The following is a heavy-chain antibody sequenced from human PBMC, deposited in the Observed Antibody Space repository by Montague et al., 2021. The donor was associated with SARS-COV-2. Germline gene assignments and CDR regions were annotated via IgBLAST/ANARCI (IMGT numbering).Heavy chain of an antibody. CDR2: ISYDGSNK. D-gene: IGHD1-26*01. CDR3: ARAKGGSYYSGMDV. Sequence: SLRLSCAASGFTFSSYAMHWVRQAPGKGLEWVAVISYDGSNKYYADSVKGRFTISRDNSKNTLYLQMNSLRVEDTAVYYCARAKGGSYYSGMDVWGQGTTVTVSS. CDR1: GFTFSSYA. J-gene: IGHJ6*02. V-gene: IGHV3-30-3*01.